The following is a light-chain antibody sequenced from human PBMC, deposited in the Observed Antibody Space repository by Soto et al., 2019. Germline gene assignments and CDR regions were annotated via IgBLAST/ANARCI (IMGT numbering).Light chain of an antibody. J-gene: IGLJ3*02. V-gene: IGLV7-46*01. CDR2: DTS. CDR3: LLFYGGPRV. Sequence: QTVVTQEPSLTVSPGGTLTLTCGSSTGTVTSGHYPYWFQQKPGQAPRTLIYDTSIKQSWTPERFSGSLLGGKAALTLSGAQPEDEADYYCLLFYGGPRVFGGGTQLTVL. CDR1: TGTVTSGHY.